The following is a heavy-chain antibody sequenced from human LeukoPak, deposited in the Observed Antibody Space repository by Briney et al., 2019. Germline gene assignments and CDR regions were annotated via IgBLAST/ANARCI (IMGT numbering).Heavy chain of an antibody. Sequence: SQTLSLTCTVSGGSISSGSYYWSWIRQPAGKGLEWIGRIYTSGSTNYNPSLKSRVTISVDTSKNQFSLKLSSVTAADTAVYYCARGKIAAAGTADYWGQGTLVTVSS. CDR3: ARGKIAAAGTADY. V-gene: IGHV4-61*02. D-gene: IGHD6-13*01. CDR1: GGSISSGSYY. CDR2: IYTSGST. J-gene: IGHJ4*02.